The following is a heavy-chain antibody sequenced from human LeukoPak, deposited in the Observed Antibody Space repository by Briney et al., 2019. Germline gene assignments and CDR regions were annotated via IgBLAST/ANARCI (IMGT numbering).Heavy chain of an antibody. CDR2: IYYSGST. Sequence: SETLSLTCTVSGGSISSSSYYWGWIRQPPGKGLEWIGSIYYSGSTYYSPSLKSRVTISVDTSKNQFSLKLSSVTAADTAVYYCARPVASFGVPAFDIWGQGTMVTVSS. V-gene: IGHV4-39*07. D-gene: IGHD3-10*01. CDR3: ARPVASFGVPAFDI. CDR1: GGSISSSSYY. J-gene: IGHJ3*02.